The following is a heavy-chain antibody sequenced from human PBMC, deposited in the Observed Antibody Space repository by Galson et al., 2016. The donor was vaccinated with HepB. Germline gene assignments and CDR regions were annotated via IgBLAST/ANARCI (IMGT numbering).Heavy chain of an antibody. CDR1: GTSITSYY. Sequence: SETLSLTCTVSGTSITSYYWSWIRQAPGKGLEWIGHTHYRESNDYNPSLKSRVIMSVDTSKSQFSLKLSSVTAADTAVYYCVRYLRGSRSSMFDYWGQGTLVTVSS. V-gene: IGHV4-59*01. CDR3: VRYLRGSRSSMFDY. J-gene: IGHJ4*02. D-gene: IGHD6-6*01. CDR2: THYRESN.